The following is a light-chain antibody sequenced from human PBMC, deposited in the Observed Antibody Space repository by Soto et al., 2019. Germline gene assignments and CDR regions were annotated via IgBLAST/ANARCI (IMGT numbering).Light chain of an antibody. CDR2: GAS. J-gene: IGKJ1*01. CDR1: QSISSN. V-gene: IGKV3-15*01. CDR3: LQYNNWPQT. Sequence: EIVMTQSPATLSVSPGERATLSCRDSQSISSNLAWYQQKPGQAPRLLIYGASTRATGIPARFSGSGSGTEFTLTISSLQSEDFVVYYCLQYNNWPQTFGQGTKVEIK.